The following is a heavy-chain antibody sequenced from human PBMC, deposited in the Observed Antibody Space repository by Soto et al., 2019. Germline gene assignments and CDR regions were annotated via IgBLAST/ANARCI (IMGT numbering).Heavy chain of an antibody. Sequence: EVQLLESGGGLVQPGGSLRLSCAASGFTFSSYAMSWVRQAPGKGLEWVSAISGSGGSTYYADSVKGRFTISRDNSKNTLYLQMNSLRAEDTAVYYCARGPRWGYYDSSGYYLLDYWGQGTLFTVSS. CDR2: ISGSGGST. V-gene: IGHV3-23*01. CDR3: ARGPRWGYYDSSGYYLLDY. CDR1: GFTFSSYA. D-gene: IGHD3-22*01. J-gene: IGHJ4*02.